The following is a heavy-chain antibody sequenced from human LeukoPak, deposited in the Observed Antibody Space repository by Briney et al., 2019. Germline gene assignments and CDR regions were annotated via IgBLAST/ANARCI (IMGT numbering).Heavy chain of an antibody. V-gene: IGHV4-34*01. CDR1: GFTFGNYV. CDR2: INHSGST. J-gene: IGHJ4*02. D-gene: IGHD6-13*01. CDR3: ARDLSIAAAIADY. Sequence: PGGSLRLSCEASGFTFGNYVMNWVRQAPGKGLEWIGEINHSGSTNYNPSLKSRVTISVDTSKNQFSLKLSSVTAADTAVYYCARDLSIAAAIADYWGQGTLVTVSS.